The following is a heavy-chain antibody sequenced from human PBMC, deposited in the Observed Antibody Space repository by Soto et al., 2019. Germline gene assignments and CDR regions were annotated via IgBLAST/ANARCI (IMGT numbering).Heavy chain of an antibody. J-gene: IGHJ4*02. D-gene: IGHD1-1*01. V-gene: IGHV1-8*01. Sequence: QVQLVQSGAEVKKPGASVKVSCKASGYTFTNYDIDWVRQATGQGLEWMGWMNPNSGNTGYAQKFQGRVTMTRNTSISTAYMELSSLRSEDTAVYYCARGPTWAGNVDYWGQGTLVTVSS. CDR2: MNPNSGNT. CDR1: GYTFTNYD. CDR3: ARGPTWAGNVDY.